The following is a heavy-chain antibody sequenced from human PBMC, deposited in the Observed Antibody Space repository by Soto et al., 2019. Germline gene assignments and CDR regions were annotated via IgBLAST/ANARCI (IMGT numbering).Heavy chain of an antibody. Sequence: EAQLVESGGGLVQPGRSLKLSCAASGFTFSASGIHWVRQASGKGLEWVAHIKDKPNNYATEYAGSVKGRFTISRDDSMNMAFLQMNNLKTEDTAVYFCTRQSARWEDWFDPWGQGTLVTVSS. D-gene: IGHD1-26*01. J-gene: IGHJ5*02. V-gene: IGHV3-73*02. CDR2: IKDKPNNYAT. CDR1: GFTFSASG. CDR3: TRQSARWEDWFDP.